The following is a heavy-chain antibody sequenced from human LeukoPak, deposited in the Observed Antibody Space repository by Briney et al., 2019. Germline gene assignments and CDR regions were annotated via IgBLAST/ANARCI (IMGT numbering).Heavy chain of an antibody. Sequence: GGSLRLSCAASGFTVSSNYMSWVRQAPGKGLEWVSVIYSGGSTYYADSVKGRFTISRDNSKNTLYLQMNSLRAEDTAAYYCAREGEFGEFVFDYWGQGALVTVSS. V-gene: IGHV3-53*01. CDR2: IYSGGST. CDR1: GFTVSSNY. J-gene: IGHJ4*02. D-gene: IGHD3-10*01. CDR3: AREGEFGEFVFDY.